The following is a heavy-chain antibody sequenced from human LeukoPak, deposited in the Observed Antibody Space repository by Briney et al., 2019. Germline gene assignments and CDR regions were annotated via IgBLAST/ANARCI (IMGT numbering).Heavy chain of an antibody. CDR1: GGSISSGNYY. V-gene: IGHV4-61*02. CDR2: IYTSGST. J-gene: IGHJ3*02. CDR3: AMSIVMDADDAFDI. Sequence: SETLSLTCSVSGGSISSGNYYWSWIRQPAGNGLEWIGRIYTSGSTNYNPSLKRRLTMSVDTSKNQFSLKLSSVTAVDTAVYYCAMSIVMDADDAFDIWGQGTLVTVSS. D-gene: IGHD1-26*01.